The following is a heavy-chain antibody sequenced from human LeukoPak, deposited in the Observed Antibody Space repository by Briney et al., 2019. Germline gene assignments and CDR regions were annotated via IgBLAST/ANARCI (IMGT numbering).Heavy chain of an antibody. CDR2: VDWDDDK. Sequence: SGPALVKPTQTLTLTCTFSGFSLSTSGMRVSWIRQPPGKALEWLGRVDWDDDKFYSTSLKTRLTISKDTSKNQVVLTMTNMDPVDTATYYCARIPRYDTSACYLGTDAFDIWGQGTMVTVSS. J-gene: IGHJ3*02. CDR1: GFSLSTSGMR. D-gene: IGHD3-22*01. CDR3: ARIPRYDTSACYLGTDAFDI. V-gene: IGHV2-70*04.